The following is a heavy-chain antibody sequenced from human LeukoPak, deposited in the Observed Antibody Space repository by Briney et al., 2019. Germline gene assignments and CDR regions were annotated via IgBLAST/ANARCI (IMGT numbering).Heavy chain of an antibody. D-gene: IGHD2-15*01. CDR1: GGSVNSGTYY. CDR2: IYYSGST. V-gene: IGHV4-61*01. J-gene: IGHJ5*02. CDR3: ATLGYCSGGSCYWGSWFDP. Sequence: PSETLSLTCSVSGGSVNSGTYYWSWIRQLPGKGLEWIGYIYYSGSTSYNPSLKSRVTISIDTSRNQFSLKLSSVTAADTAVYYCATLGYCSGGSCYWGSWFDPWGQGTLVTVSS.